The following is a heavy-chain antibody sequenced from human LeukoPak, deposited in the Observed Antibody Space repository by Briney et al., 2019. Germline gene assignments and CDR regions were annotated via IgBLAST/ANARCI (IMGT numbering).Heavy chain of an antibody. D-gene: IGHD1-1*01. CDR2: INSSGGST. Sequence: ASVKVSCKASLYTFTSYYMHWVRQARGQGLEWMGIINSSGGSTSYAQKFQGRVTMTRDMSTSTVYMELSSLRSEDADVYYCERGEKGLERKYDFDYWGQGNLVTVSS. CDR1: LYTFTSYY. V-gene: IGHV1-46*01. J-gene: IGHJ4*02. CDR3: ERGEKGLERKYDFDY.